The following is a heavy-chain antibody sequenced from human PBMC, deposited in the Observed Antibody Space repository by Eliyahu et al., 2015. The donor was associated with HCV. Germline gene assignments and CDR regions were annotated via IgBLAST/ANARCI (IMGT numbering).Heavy chain of an antibody. Sequence: QVQLQESGPGLVKPSETLSLTCTVSGGSIXTYYWSWIRQPPGKGLEGIGYIPYSGSTNXNPSPKSRVTISIDTSKNQFSLNLTSVTAADTAMYYCASGGGGIAVTGTGGWFDPWGQGTLVTVSS. CDR3: ASGGGGIAVTGTGGWFDP. D-gene: IGHD6-19*01. CDR1: GGSIXTYY. CDR2: IPYSGST. V-gene: IGHV4-59*01. J-gene: IGHJ5*02.